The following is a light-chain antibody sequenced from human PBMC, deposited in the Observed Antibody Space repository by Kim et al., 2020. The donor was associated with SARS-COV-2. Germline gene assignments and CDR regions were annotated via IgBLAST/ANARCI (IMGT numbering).Light chain of an antibody. V-gene: IGLV3-1*01. CDR3: QVWDSTTTV. J-gene: IGLJ2*01. Sequence: SVSPGQTASTACSGDRLGHKDVCWYPHKPGQSPEVVIYQDTKRPSGIPERFSGSNSGNTATLTISGTQDVDEADYYCQVWDSTTTVFGGGTQLTVL. CDR1: RLGHKD. CDR2: QDT.